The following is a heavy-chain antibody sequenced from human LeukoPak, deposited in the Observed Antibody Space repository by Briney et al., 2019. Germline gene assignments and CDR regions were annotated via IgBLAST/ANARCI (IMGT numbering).Heavy chain of an antibody. Sequence: VASVKVSCKASGGTFSSYTISWVRQAPGQGLEWMGRIIPILGIANYAQKFQGRVTITADKSTSTAYMELSSLRSEDTAVYYCAVSSSGWYEGLDAFDTWGQGTMVTVSS. V-gene: IGHV1-69*02. CDR1: GGTFSSYT. CDR2: IIPILGIA. J-gene: IGHJ3*02. CDR3: AVSSSGWYEGLDAFDT. D-gene: IGHD6-19*01.